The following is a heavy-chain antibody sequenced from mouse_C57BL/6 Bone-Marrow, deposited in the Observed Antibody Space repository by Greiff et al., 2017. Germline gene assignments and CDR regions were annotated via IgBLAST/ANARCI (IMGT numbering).Heavy chain of an antibody. V-gene: IGHV5-15*01. CDR3: ARQNDGYYGGYFDV. Sequence: EVKLMESGGGLVQPGGSLKLSCAASGFTFSDYGMAWVRQAPRKGPEWVPFISNLAYSIYYADTVTGGFTISRENAKNTLYLERSSLRSEDTAMYYCARQNDGYYGGYFDVWGTGTTVTVSS. CDR1: GFTFSDYG. D-gene: IGHD2-3*01. CDR2: ISNLAYSI. J-gene: IGHJ1*03.